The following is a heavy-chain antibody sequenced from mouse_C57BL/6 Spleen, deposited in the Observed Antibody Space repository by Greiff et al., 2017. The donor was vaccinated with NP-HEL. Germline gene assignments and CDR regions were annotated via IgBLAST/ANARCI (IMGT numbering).Heavy chain of an antibody. CDR2: INPNNGGT. D-gene: IGHD2-3*01. Sequence: VQLQQSGPELVKPGASVKISCKASGYTFTDYYMNWVKQSHGKSLEWIGDINPNNGGTSYNQKFKGKATLTVDKSSSTAYMELRSLTSEDSAVYYCARNRYDGYYVHAMDYWGQGTSVTVSS. CDR3: ARNRYDGYYVHAMDY. V-gene: IGHV1-26*01. J-gene: IGHJ4*01. CDR1: GYTFTDYY.